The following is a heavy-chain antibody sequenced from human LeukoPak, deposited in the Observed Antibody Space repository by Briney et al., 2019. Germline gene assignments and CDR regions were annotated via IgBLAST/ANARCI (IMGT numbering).Heavy chain of an antibody. V-gene: IGHV3-23*01. CDR2: ISGSTVNT. Sequence: PGGSLSLSCAASGFTFSNYAMSWVRQAPGKGLEWVSTISGSTVNTYYADSVKGRFTISRDNSKNTLHLQMNSLRAEDTAVYYCARKHETSAFLLAFWGQGTLVTVSS. J-gene: IGHJ4*02. D-gene: IGHD3-22*01. CDR3: ARKHETSAFLLAF. CDR1: GFTFSNYA.